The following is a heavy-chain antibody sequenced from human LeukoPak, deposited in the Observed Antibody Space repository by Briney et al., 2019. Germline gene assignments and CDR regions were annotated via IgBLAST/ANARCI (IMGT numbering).Heavy chain of an antibody. CDR2: ISTTSAYI. Sequence: GGSLRLSCAASGFTFSGYSMNWVRQAPGKGLEWVSSISTTSAYIYYADSVKGRLTTSRDNAKSSLYLEMNSLRAEDTAVYYCARGHTAVTRHFDFWGQGTLVTVSS. CDR3: ARGHTAVTRHFDF. D-gene: IGHD4-17*01. V-gene: IGHV3-21*01. J-gene: IGHJ4*02. CDR1: GFTFSGYS.